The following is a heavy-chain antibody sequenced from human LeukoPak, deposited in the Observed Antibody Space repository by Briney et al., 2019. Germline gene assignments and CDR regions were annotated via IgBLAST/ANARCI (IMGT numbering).Heavy chain of an antibody. J-gene: IGHJ3*02. CDR1: GXSFTNYC. Sequence: GESLKISFKVSGXSFTNYCIGWVRQMPGKGLEWMGIFYPGASDTRYSPSFQGQVTISADKSISTTYLQWTTLKASDTAIYYCGRGYGAYDVVDIWGQGTMVTVSS. CDR2: FYPGASDT. D-gene: IGHD4-17*01. CDR3: GRGYGAYDVVDI. V-gene: IGHV5-51*01.